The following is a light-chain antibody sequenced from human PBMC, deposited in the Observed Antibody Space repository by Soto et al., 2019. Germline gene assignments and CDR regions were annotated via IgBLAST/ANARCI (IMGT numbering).Light chain of an antibody. V-gene: IGKV3-20*01. Sequence: EMVLTQSPGTLSLSPGERATLSGRPGQSISSTSLAWYQQKPGQAPRLFIYGASSRATGIPDRFSGSGSGTHFTLTISRLEPEDFALYYCQQYGSSPRITFGQGTRLEIK. CDR1: QSISSTS. CDR2: GAS. J-gene: IGKJ5*01. CDR3: QQYGSSPRIT.